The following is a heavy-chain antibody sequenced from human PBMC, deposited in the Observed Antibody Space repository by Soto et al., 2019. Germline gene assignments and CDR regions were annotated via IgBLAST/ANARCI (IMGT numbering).Heavy chain of an antibody. D-gene: IGHD6-25*01. CDR3: AQDKGGTPYYIDS. CDR2: INWNSDKV. Sequence: VVLVESGGGLVQPGRSLRLSCAVSGFNFGNYAMHWVRQAPGKGLEWVAAINWNSDKVAYAGSVVGRFTIFRDSAKNSLHLQMNDLTTEDTAIYYCAQDKGGTPYYIDSWGQGILVTVSS. J-gene: IGHJ4*02. CDR1: GFNFGNYA. V-gene: IGHV3-9*01.